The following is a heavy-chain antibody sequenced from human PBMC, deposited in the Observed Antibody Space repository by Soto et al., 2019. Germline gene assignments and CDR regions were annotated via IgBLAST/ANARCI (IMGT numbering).Heavy chain of an antibody. J-gene: IGHJ4*02. CDR2: INHSGST. CDR1: GGSFSVYY. Sequence: PSETLSLTCAVYGGSFSVYYWSWIRQPPGKGLEWIGEINHSGSTNYNPSLKSRVTISVDTSKNQFSLKLSSVTAADTAVYYCAQYGEDFWSGYYRILAYWGQGTLVTVSS. CDR3: AQYGEDFWSGYYRILAY. V-gene: IGHV4-34*01. D-gene: IGHD3-3*01.